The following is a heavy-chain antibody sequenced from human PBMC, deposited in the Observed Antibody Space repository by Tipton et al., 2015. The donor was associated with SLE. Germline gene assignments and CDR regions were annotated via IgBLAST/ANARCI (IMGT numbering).Heavy chain of an antibody. CDR2: INHSGST. CDR1: GGSFSGYY. J-gene: IGHJ6*02. D-gene: IGHD6-13*01. CDR3: ARGYNRNSYSSSWYPPRYYYGMDV. V-gene: IGHV4-34*01. Sequence: TLSLTCAVYGGSFSGYYWSWIRQPPGKGLEWIGEINHSGSTNYNPSLKSRVTISADTSKNQFSLKLSSVTAADTALYYCARGYNRNSYSSSWYPPRYYYGMDVWGQGTTVTVSS.